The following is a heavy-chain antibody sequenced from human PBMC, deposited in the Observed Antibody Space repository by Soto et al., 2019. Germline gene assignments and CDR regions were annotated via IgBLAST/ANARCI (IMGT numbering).Heavy chain of an antibody. D-gene: IGHD3-3*01. V-gene: IGHV3-21*01. CDR2: IRESSSYI. CDR3: ARGGGSDDFWSGYASAYYMDV. Sequence: EVQLVESGGGLVKPGGSLRLSCAASGFTFSSYYMNWVRQAPGKGLEWVSSIRESSSYIFYADSVKGRFIISRDNAKNSLNLEINSLRPEDTAVYYFARGGGSDDFWSGYASAYYMDVWGKGTTVAVSS. J-gene: IGHJ6*03. CDR1: GFTFSSYY.